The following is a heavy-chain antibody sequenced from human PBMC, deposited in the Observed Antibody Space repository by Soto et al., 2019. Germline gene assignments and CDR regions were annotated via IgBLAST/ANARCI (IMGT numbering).Heavy chain of an antibody. CDR1: GSTLSDHY. D-gene: IGHD1-26*01. J-gene: IGHJ3*02. CDR2: SGNKANSDTT. V-gene: IGHV3-72*01. Sequence: PGGSLRLSCAASGSTLSDHYVDWVRQAPGKGLEWVGRSGNKANSDTTEYGSSVKGRFTISRDDSKNSMYLQMNSLKTEDTAVYYCTRGYSGIDIYAFDICGQGTLVTVSS. CDR3: TRGYSGIDIYAFDI.